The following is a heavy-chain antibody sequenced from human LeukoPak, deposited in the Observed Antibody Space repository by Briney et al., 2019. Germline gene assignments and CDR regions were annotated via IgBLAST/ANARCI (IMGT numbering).Heavy chain of an antibody. Sequence: GGSLRLSCAASGFTFSSYAMSWVRQAPGKGLEGVSAMSGSGGSTYYADSVKGGITIARDNSKNTLYLQMDSLRAEDTGVYYCARSNQADDYWGQGTLVTVSS. CDR3: ARSNQADDY. V-gene: IGHV3-23*01. J-gene: IGHJ4*02. D-gene: IGHD1-14*01. CDR2: MSGSGGST. CDR1: GFTFSSYA.